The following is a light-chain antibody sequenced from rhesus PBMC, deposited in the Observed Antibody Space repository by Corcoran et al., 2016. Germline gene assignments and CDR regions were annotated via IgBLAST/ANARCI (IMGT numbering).Light chain of an antibody. V-gene: IGKV1-38*01. CDR2: DAS. J-gene: IGKJ4*01. CDR1: QGISSY. CDR3: QQRNSYPLT. Sequence: DIQLTQSPSSLSASVGDRVTITCRASQGISSYLAWYQQKSGKAPKLLIYDASNLQRGGPSRFSGSGSGTEYTLTISSLQPEEFATYYSQQRNSYPLTFGGGTKVEIK.